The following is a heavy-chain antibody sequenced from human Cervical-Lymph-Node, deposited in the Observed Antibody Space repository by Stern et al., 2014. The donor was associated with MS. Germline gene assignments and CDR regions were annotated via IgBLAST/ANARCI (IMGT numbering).Heavy chain of an antibody. D-gene: IGHD3-16*01. Sequence: QVQLVQSGAEVKKPGSSGKVSCKASGGTFRSDVISWVRQAPGQGLDWMGGIIPTFGTTNYAQRFQGRVKITADESMSTAYMELSSLKSEDTALYYCATTFRWGQGTLITVSS. V-gene: IGHV1-69*01. CDR2: IIPTFGTT. J-gene: IGHJ4*02. CDR3: ATTFR. CDR1: GGTFRSDV.